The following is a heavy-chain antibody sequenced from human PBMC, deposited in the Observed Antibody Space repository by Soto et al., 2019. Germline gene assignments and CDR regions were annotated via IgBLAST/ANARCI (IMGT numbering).Heavy chain of an antibody. Sequence: GGSLRLSCAASGFTFSDYYMSWLRQVPGKGLEWLSYISSSDTRYNADSVEGRFTISRDNAKNSLYLEMNSLRAEDTAVYYCARAPSSDFYVYYPDYWGPGTLVTVSS. D-gene: IGHD3-22*01. V-gene: IGHV3-11*01. J-gene: IGHJ4*02. CDR1: GFTFSDYY. CDR3: ARAPSSDFYVYYPDY. CDR2: ISSSDTR.